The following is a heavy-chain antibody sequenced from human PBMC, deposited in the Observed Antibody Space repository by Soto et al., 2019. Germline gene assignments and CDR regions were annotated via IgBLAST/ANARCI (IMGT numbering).Heavy chain of an antibody. CDR1: GGSISSSSYY. J-gene: IGHJ5*02. D-gene: IGHD3-16*02. Sequence: SETLSLTCTVSGGSISSSSYYWGWIRQPPGKGLERIGSIYYSGSTYYNPSLKSRVTISVDTSKNQFSLNLSSVTAADTAVYYCARHQFSITFGGVIVIPDRWFDPWGQGTLVTVSS. V-gene: IGHV4-39*01. CDR3: ARHQFSITFGGVIVIPDRWFDP. CDR2: IYYSGST.